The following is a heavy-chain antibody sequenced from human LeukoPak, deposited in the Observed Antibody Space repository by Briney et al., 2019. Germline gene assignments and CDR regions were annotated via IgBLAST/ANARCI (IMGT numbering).Heavy chain of an antibody. V-gene: IGHV4-59*12. CDR1: GGSISSYH. J-gene: IGHJ5*02. Sequence: SETLSLTCTVSGGSISSYHWSWIRQPPGKGLEWIGFFYYSGSTNYNPSLKSRVTISVDTSKNQFSLKLSSVTAADTAVYYCARADIAAAAYVNWFDPWGQGTLVTVSS. CDR3: ARADIAAAAYVNWFDP. CDR2: FYYSGST. D-gene: IGHD6-13*01.